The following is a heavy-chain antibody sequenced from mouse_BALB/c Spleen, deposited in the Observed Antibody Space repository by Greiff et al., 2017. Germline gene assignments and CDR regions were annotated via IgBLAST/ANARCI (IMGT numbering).Heavy chain of an antibody. J-gene: IGHJ3*01. V-gene: IGHV1-20*02. CDR3: ARDGYWFAY. CDR2: INPYNGDT. D-gene: IGHD2-3*01. CDR1: GYSFTGYF. Sequence: EVQLQQSGPELVKPGASVKISCKASGYSFTGYFMNWVMQSHGKSLEWIGRINPYNGDTFYNQKFKGKATLTVDKSSSTAHMELRSLASEDSAVYYCARDGYWFAYWGQGTLVTVSA.